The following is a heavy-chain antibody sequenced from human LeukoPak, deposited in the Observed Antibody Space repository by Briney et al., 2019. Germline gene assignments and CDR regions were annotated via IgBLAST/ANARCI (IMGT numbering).Heavy chain of an antibody. CDR3: ARHLTGTTYNYYYYYMDV. D-gene: IGHD1-7*01. CDR2: ISSSNTYI. CDR1: GFTFSRYN. V-gene: IGHV3-21*01. Sequence: GGSLRLSCAASGFTFSRYNFNWVRQAPGKGLEWVPSISSSNTYIYYADSVKGRFTISRDNAKNSLYLQMNSLRAEDTAAYYCARHLTGTTYNYYYYYMDVWGKGTTVTVSS. J-gene: IGHJ6*03.